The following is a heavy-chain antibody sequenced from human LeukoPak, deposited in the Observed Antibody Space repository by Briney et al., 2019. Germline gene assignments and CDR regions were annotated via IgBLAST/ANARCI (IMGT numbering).Heavy chain of an antibody. V-gene: IGHV1-69*05. CDR2: IIPIFGTA. D-gene: IGHD4-17*01. J-gene: IGHJ3*02. CDR3: ARGTDYGDHDAFDI. Sequence: SVKVSCKASGGTFSSYAISWVRQAPGQGLEWMGGIIPIFGTANYAQKFQGRVTMTRDTSTSTVYMELSSLRSEDTAVYYCARGTDYGDHDAFDIWGQGTMVTVSS. CDR1: GGTFSSYA.